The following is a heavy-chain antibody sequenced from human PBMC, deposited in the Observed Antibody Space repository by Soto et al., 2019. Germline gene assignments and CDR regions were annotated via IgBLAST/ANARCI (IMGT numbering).Heavy chain of an antibody. D-gene: IGHD3-3*02. CDR3: ARGWRDPSFSGYDQ. CDR2: INTYNGDT. Sequence: ASVKVSCKASGYIFSSFGISWVRQVPGQGLEWMGWINTYNGDTNYAQKFQGRVTMTTDTSTSTAYMELRSLISDDTAVYFCARGWRDPSFSGYDQWGQGTQVTVSS. CDR1: GYIFSSFG. J-gene: IGHJ4*02. V-gene: IGHV1-18*01.